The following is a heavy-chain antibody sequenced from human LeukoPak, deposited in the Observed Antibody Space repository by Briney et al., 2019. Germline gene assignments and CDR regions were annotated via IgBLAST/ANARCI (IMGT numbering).Heavy chain of an antibody. CDR2: INSDGSGT. Sequence: GGSLRLSCAASGFTFSSYWFHWVRQAPGKGLVWVSRINSDGSGTTYADTVKGRFTISRDNAKSTLFLQMNSLRAEDTALYYCARTTSMNYVGDAFHIWGQGTMVTVSS. CDR1: GFTFSSYW. V-gene: IGHV3-74*01. CDR3: ARTTSMNYVGDAFHI. D-gene: IGHD1-7*01. J-gene: IGHJ3*02.